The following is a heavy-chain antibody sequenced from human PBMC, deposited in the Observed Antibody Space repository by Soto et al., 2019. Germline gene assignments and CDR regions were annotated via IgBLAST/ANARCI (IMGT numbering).Heavy chain of an antibody. CDR2: IWYDGSNK. CDR3: AREATYYYDSSGYYYFDY. J-gene: IGHJ4*02. Sequence: PGGSLRLSCAASGFTFSSYGMHWVRQAPGKGLEWVAVIWYDGSNKYYADSVKGRFTISRDNSKNTLYLQMNSLRAEDTAVYYCAREATYYYDSSGYYYFDYWGQGTLVTVSS. V-gene: IGHV3-33*01. CDR1: GFTFSSYG. D-gene: IGHD3-22*01.